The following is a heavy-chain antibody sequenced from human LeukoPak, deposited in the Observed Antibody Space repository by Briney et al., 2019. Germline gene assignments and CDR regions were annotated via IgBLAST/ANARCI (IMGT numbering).Heavy chain of an antibody. CDR3: AKEAQGCSITSCYFDS. CDR1: GFTFSNYA. CDR2: ISGSGGNT. J-gene: IGHJ4*02. Sequence: GGSLRLSCAASGFTFSNYAMSWVRQAPGKGLEWVSAISGSGGNTYYADSVKGRFAIPRDNSKNTLFLQMNSLRAEDTAVYYCAKEAQGCSITSCYFDSWGQGTLVTVSS. V-gene: IGHV3-23*01. D-gene: IGHD2-2*01.